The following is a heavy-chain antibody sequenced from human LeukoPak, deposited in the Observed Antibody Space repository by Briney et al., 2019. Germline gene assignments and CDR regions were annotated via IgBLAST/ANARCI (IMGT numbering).Heavy chain of an antibody. CDR1: GGTFSSYA. Sequence: ASVKVSCKASGGTFSSYAISWVRQAPGQGLEWMGGIIPIFGTANYAQKFQGRVTITTDESTSTAYMELSSLRSEDTAVYYCARDLRFDYYDSSGSTQEFDYWGQGTLVTVSS. CDR2: IIPIFGTA. D-gene: IGHD3-22*01. CDR3: ARDLRFDYYDSSGSTQEFDY. V-gene: IGHV1-69*05. J-gene: IGHJ4*02.